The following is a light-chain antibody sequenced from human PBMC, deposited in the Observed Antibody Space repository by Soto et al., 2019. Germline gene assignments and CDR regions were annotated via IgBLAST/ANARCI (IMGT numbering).Light chain of an antibody. Sequence: QTVVTQEPSLTGSPGGTVTLTCASSTGAVTSGHYANWLQQKPGKAPRALIYSTDSKHSWTPARFSGSLLGGKAALTLSGVRPEDEADYYCLLYFGGILIFGGGTKVTVL. CDR1: TGAVTSGHY. CDR3: LLYFGGILI. V-gene: IGLV7-43*01. J-gene: IGLJ2*01. CDR2: STD.